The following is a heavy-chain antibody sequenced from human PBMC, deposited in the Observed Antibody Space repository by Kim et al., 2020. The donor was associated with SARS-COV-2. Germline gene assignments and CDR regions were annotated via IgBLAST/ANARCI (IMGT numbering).Heavy chain of an antibody. V-gene: IGHV4-59*01. CDR1: GGSISSYY. J-gene: IGHJ1*01. CDR3: AREEWELRSLQH. D-gene: IGHD1-26*01. Sequence: SETLSLTCTVSGGSISSYYWSWIRQPPGKGLEWIGYIYYSGSTNYNPSLKSRVIISVDTSKNQFSLKLSSVTAADTAVYYCAREEWELRSLQHWGQGTLV. CDR2: IYYSGST.